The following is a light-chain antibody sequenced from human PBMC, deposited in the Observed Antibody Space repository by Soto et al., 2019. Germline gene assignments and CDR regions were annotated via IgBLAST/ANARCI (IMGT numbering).Light chain of an antibody. J-gene: IGLJ2*01. CDR1: TSDVGGYEY. CDR2: HVV. CDR3: CSYAVGQTLA. V-gene: IGLV2-11*01. Sequence: QSALTQPRSVSGSPGQSVTISCTGTTSDVGGYEYVSWYQQYPGKAPKLLIYHVVQRPSGVPHRFSGSKSGTTASLIISGLQAEDEADYFCCSYAVGQTLAFGGGTKLTVL.